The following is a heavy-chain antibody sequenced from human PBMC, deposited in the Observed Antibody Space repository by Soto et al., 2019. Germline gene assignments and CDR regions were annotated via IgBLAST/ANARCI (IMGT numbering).Heavy chain of an antibody. CDR1: GFTFSSYG. CDR3: ARDFYSSSLIFSRVPNLYYYYGMDV. Sequence: GGSLRLSCAASGFTFSSYGMHWVRQAPGKGLEWVAVIWYDGSNKYYADSVKGRFTISRDNSKNTLYLQMNSLRAEDTAVYYCARDFYSSSLIFSRVPNLYYYYGMDVWGQGTTVTVSS. J-gene: IGHJ6*02. D-gene: IGHD6-13*01. V-gene: IGHV3-33*01. CDR2: IWYDGSNK.